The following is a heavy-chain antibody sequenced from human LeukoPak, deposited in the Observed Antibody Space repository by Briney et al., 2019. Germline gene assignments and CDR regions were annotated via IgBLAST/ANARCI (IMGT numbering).Heavy chain of an antibody. CDR1: RFTFIAYE. D-gene: IGHD3-3*01. Sequence: GGSLRLSYTASRFTFIAYEMNWVRQAPGKELAWLSYICTSGSDPYYADSVKGRFTISRDNAKNSLYLQMNSLRVDDTAVYYCARDRPLRGIFGVVQGIYLDPWGQGTLVTVSS. CDR2: ICTSGSDP. V-gene: IGHV3-48*03. CDR3: ARDRPLRGIFGVVQGIYLDP. J-gene: IGHJ5*02.